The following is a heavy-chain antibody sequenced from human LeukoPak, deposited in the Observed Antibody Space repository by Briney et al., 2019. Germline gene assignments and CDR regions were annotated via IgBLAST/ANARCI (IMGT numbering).Heavy chain of an antibody. J-gene: IGHJ4*02. CDR2: IYYSGST. V-gene: IGHV4-59*01. CDR3: TTDYQY. D-gene: IGHD2-2*01. CDR1: GGSISSYY. Sequence: SETLSLTFTVSGGSISSYYWSWIRQPPGKGLEWIGYIYYSGSTKYNPSLKSRVTISVDTSKNQFSLKLSSVTAADTAVYYCTTDYQYWGQGTLVTVSS.